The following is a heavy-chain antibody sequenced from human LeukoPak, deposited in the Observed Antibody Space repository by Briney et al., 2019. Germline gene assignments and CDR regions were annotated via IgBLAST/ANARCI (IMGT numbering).Heavy chain of an antibody. V-gene: IGHV3-7*01. CDR1: GFTFSSYW. J-gene: IGHJ6*03. D-gene: IGHD1-26*01. Sequence: GGSLRLSCAASGFTFSSYWMSWVRQAPGKGLQWVTNIKQDGSEKNYVDSVKGRFSISRDNAENSLYLQMNSLTAEDTAVYYCARNPPGIVGAPTHYCYYMDVWGRGTTVTISS. CDR2: IKQDGSEK. CDR3: ARNPPGIVGAPTHYCYYMDV.